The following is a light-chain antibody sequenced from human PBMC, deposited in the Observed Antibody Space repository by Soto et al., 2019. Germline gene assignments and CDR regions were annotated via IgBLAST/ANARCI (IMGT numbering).Light chain of an antibody. V-gene: IGKV1-39*01. J-gene: IGKJ3*01. CDR1: QSIGIY. CDR2: AAS. CDR3: LQSYSTTCT. Sequence: DIQMTQSPSSLSASVGDRVTITCRASQSIGIYLNWYQQEPGKAPKLMIYAASTLQSGVPLRLSGSGSGTDFTLSIGSLHPEDSATYFCLQSYSTTCTFGPGTKVDIE.